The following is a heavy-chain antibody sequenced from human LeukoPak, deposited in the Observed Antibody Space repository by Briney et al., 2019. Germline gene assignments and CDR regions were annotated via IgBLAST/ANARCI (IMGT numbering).Heavy chain of an antibody. CDR2: SISIFGTA. V-gene: IGHV1-69*13. J-gene: IGHJ6*02. D-gene: IGHD3-3*01. CDR3: ARGRYDFWSGYEGPYYGMDV. CDR1: GRTVSSYA. Sequence: PVRVSCKASGRTVSSYAICGVRQAPGQWLEWMGGSISIFGTANYAQKFQGRVTITADESTSTAYMELSSLRSEDTAVYYCARGRYDFWSGYEGPYYGMDVWGQGTTVTVSS.